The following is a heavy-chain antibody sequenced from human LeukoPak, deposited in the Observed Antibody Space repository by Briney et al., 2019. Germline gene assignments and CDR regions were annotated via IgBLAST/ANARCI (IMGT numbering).Heavy chain of an antibody. V-gene: IGHV3-33*01. CDR1: GFTFSSYG. D-gene: IGHD1-26*01. CDR3: ARGPGSGSYSGYLNY. Sequence: GGSLRLSCAASGFTFSSYGMHWVRQAPGKGLEWVAVIWYDGSNKYYADSVKGRFTTSRDSSKNTLYLQMNSLRAEDTAVYYCARGPGSGSYSGYLNYWGQGTLVTVSS. J-gene: IGHJ4*02. CDR2: IWYDGSNK.